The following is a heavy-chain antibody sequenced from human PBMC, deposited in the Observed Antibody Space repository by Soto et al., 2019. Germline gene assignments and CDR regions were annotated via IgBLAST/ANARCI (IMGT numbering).Heavy chain of an antibody. CDR1: GYTFTAYH. J-gene: IGHJ6*02. V-gene: IGHV1-2*02. D-gene: IGHD3-10*02. CDR2: INPKFGDT. Sequence: QVRLVQSGAEVKEPGDSVRVSCEASGYTFTAYHIHWVRQAPGQGLEWMGWINPKFGDTGYAQDFQGRVSMTSDMSISTVYMEVSRLTSDGTAIYYCARNMDYYYGRGSGNGHGVWGQGTTVTVFS. CDR3: ARNMDYYYGRGSGNGHGV.